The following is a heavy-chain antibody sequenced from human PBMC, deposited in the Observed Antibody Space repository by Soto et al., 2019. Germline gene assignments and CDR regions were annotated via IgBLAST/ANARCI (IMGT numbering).Heavy chain of an antibody. J-gene: IGHJ3*02. CDR2: ISWNSGSI. V-gene: IGHV3-9*01. Sequence: VQLVESGGGLVQPGRSLRLSCAASGFTFDDYAMHWVRQAPGKGLEWVSGISWNSGSIGYADSVKGRFTISRDNAKNSLYLQMNSLRAEDTALYYCAKDITGMGYDAFDIWGQGTMVTVSS. CDR1: GFTFDDYA. CDR3: AKDITGMGYDAFDI. D-gene: IGHD3-16*01.